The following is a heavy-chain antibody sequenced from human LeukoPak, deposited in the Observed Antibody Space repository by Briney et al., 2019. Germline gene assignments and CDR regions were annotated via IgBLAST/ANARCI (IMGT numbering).Heavy chain of an antibody. CDR3: ARGSLFGLDEEYNWFDP. V-gene: IGHV4-38-2*02. CDR1: GYSISSGYY. D-gene: IGHD3-3*01. Sequence: SETLSLTCNVSGYSISSGYYGGWNRQPPGKGLEWIGSIYHSGSTYYNPSLKSRVTISVDTSKNQFFLKLSSVTAADTAVYYCARGSLFGLDEEYNWFDPWGQGTLVTVSS. CDR2: IYHSGST. J-gene: IGHJ5*02.